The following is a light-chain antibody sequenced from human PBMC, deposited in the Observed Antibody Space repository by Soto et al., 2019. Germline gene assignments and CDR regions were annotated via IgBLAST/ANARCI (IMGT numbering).Light chain of an antibody. CDR2: EVS. V-gene: IGLV2-18*02. CDR1: SSDVGSYNH. Sequence: QSALTQPHSVSGSPGQSVTISCSGTSSDVGSYNHVSWYQQAPGTAPTLMIYEVSNRPSGVPDRVSGSKSGNTASLTISGLQPEDEADYYCYSFTTSDTYVFGTGTKLTVL. CDR3: YSFTTSDTYV. J-gene: IGLJ1*01.